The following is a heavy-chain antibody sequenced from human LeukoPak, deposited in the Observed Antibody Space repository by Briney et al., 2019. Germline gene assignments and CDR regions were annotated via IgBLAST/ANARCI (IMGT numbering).Heavy chain of an antibody. CDR2: IWYDGSNK. V-gene: IGHV3-33*01. Sequence: GSLRLSCAASGFTFSSYGMHWVRQAPGKGLEWVAVIWYDGSNKYYADSVKGRFTISRDNSKNTLYLQMNSLRAEDTAVYYCAREGSSSWRTDAFDIWGQGTMVTVSS. J-gene: IGHJ3*02. D-gene: IGHD6-13*01. CDR3: AREGSSSWRTDAFDI. CDR1: GFTFSSYG.